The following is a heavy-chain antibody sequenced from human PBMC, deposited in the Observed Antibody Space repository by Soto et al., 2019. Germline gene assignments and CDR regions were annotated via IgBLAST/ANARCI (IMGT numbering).Heavy chain of an antibody. V-gene: IGHV1-69*16. J-gene: IGHJ4*02. CDR2: IIAKHGNT. D-gene: IGHD3-3*01. CDR3: ARLTLRERFLEWLSGPFDY. CDR1: GGGNVSDSR. Sequence: SVKVSSKACGGGNVSDSRSTWERRAPGQGLEWMGGIIAKHGNTNYAQKFQGRVTIITDESTSTVYMELRSLRSDDTAVYYCARLTLRERFLEWLSGPFDYWGQGTLVTVSS.